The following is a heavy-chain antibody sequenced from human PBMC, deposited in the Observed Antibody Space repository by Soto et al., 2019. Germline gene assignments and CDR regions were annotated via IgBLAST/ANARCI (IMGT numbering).Heavy chain of an antibody. CDR1: GLTLSNYW. D-gene: IGHD6-19*01. CDR3: ARVYPGSGWPYHYYGMDV. CDR2: VNGDGSIT. V-gene: IGHV3-74*01. Sequence: EVGLVQSGGGLIQPGGSLRLSCAASGLTLSNYWMHWVRQAPGKGLVWVSRVNGDGSITNYADSVRGRFTVIRDNAKNTLYLQMNSLRAEDTALYYCARVYPGSGWPYHYYGMDVWGQGTTVTVSS. J-gene: IGHJ6*02.